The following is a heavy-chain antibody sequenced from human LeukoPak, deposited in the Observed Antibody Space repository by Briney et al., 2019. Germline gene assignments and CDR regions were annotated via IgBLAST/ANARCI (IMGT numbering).Heavy chain of an antibody. CDR2: IGGSGGST. CDR1: GFTFSSSA. CDR3: AKASSGWYTFDY. V-gene: IGHV3-23*01. D-gene: IGHD6-19*01. Sequence: PGGSLRLSCAASGFTFSSSAMSWVRQAPGKGLEWVSAIGGSGGSTYYADSVKGRFTISRDNSKNTLYLQMNSLRAEDTALYYCAKASSGWYTFDYCGQGTLVTVSS. J-gene: IGHJ4*02.